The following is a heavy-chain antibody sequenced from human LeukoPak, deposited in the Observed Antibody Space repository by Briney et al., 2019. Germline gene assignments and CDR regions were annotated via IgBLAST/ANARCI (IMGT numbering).Heavy chain of an antibody. CDR2: INPNSGGT. D-gene: IGHD2-15*01. CDR3: ARRGCSGGSCYPARFDY. Sequence: ASVKVSCKAFGYTFTGYYMHWVRQAPGQGLEWMGWINPNSGGTNYAQKFQGRVTMTRDTSITTAYMELSRLRSDDTAVYYCARRGCSGGSCYPARFDYWGQGTLVTVSS. V-gene: IGHV1-2*02. CDR1: GYTFTGYY. J-gene: IGHJ4*02.